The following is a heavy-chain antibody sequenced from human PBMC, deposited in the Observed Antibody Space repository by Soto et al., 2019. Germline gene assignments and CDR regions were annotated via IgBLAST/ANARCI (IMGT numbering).Heavy chain of an antibody. CDR2: ISAYNGNT. Sequence: QVQLVQSGAEVKKPGASVKVSCKASGYTFTSYGISWVRQAPGQGLEWMGWISAYNGNTNYAQQRQGRVTMTTDTSTRTAYMELRSLSSDATAVYYCARASYDFWSGYGEGYFDYWGQGTLVTVSS. CDR1: GYTFTSYG. CDR3: ARASYDFWSGYGEGYFDY. D-gene: IGHD3-3*01. V-gene: IGHV1-18*01. J-gene: IGHJ4*02.